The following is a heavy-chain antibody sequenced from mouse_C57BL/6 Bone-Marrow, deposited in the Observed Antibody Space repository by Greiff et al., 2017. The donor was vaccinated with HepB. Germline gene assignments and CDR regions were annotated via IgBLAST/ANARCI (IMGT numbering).Heavy chain of an antibody. CDR1: EYEFPSHD. CDR2: INSDGGST. V-gene: IGHV5-2*01. CDR3: ARHHYYGSSYDYAMDY. D-gene: IGHD1-1*01. J-gene: IGHJ4*01. Sequence: EVKLMESGGGLVQPGESLKLSCESNEYEFPSHDMSWVRKTPEKRLELVAAINSDGGSTYYPDTMERRFIISRDNTKKNLYLQMSSLRSEDTALYYCARHHYYGSSYDYAMDYWGQGTSVTVSS.